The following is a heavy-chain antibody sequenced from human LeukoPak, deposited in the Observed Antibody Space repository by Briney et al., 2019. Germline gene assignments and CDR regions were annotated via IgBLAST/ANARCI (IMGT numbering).Heavy chain of an antibody. J-gene: IGHJ5*02. V-gene: IGHV3-66*01. CDR1: EFSVGSNY. D-gene: IGHD2-21*02. Sequence: GGSLRLSCAASEFSVGSNYMTWVRQAPGKGLEWVSLIYSGGSTYYADSAKGRFTISRDNSKNTLYLQMNSLRAEDTAVYYCAKDLCGGDCSNWFDPRGQGTLVTVSS. CDR3: AKDLCGGDCSNWFDP. CDR2: IYSGGST.